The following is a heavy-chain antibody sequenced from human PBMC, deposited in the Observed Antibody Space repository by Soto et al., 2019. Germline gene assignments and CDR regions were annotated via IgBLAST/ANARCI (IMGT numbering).Heavy chain of an antibody. CDR2: IYPGDSDT. V-gene: IGHV5-51*01. Sequence: GESLKISCKGSGCSFTSYWIGWVRQMPGKGLEWMGIIYPGDSDTRYSPSFQGQVTISADKSISTAYLQWSSLKASDTAMYYCAREKQQLAKYFDYWGQGTLVTVSS. D-gene: IGHD6-13*01. CDR1: GCSFTSYW. J-gene: IGHJ4*02. CDR3: AREKQQLAKYFDY.